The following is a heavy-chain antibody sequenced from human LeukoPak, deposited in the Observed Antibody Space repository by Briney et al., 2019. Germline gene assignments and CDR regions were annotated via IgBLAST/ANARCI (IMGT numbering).Heavy chain of an antibody. CDR3: AKLPAGFDILTPAIDY. D-gene: IGHD3-9*01. J-gene: IGHJ4*02. CDR2: ISYDGSNK. V-gene: IGHV3-30*18. CDR1: GFTSSSYG. Sequence: GRSLRLSCAASGFTSSSYGMHWVRQAPGKGLEWVAVISYDGSNKYYADSVKGRFTISRDNSKNTLYLQMNSLRAEDTAVYYCAKLPAGFDILTPAIDYWGQGTLVTVSS.